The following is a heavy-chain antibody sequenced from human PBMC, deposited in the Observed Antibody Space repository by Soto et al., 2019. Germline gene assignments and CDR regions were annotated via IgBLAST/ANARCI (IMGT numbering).Heavy chain of an antibody. CDR2: ISYDGSNK. D-gene: IGHD3-22*01. Sequence: QVQLVESRGGVVQPGRSLRLSCAASGFTFSSYGMHWVRQAPGKGLEWVAVISYDGSNKDYADSVKGRFTISRDNSKSTLYLEMNSLRAEDTAVYYCAKDYGSLTLISDYWGQGTLVTVSS. J-gene: IGHJ4*02. V-gene: IGHV3-30*18. CDR1: GFTFSSYG. CDR3: AKDYGSLTLISDY.